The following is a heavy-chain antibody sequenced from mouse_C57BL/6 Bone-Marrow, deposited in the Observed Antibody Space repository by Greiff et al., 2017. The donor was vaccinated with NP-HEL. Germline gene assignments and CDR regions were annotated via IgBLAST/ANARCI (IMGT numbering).Heavy chain of an antibody. V-gene: IGHV1-64*01. D-gene: IGHD2-14*01. J-gene: IGHJ3*01. CDR2: IHPNSGST. CDR3: ARKGTMGTRGFAY. Sequence: VQLQQSGAELVKPGASVKLSCKASGYTFTSYWMHWVKQRPGQGLEWIGMIHPNSGSTNYNEKFKSKAPLTVDKSSSTAYMQLSSLTSEDSAVYYCARKGTMGTRGFAYWGQGALVTVSA. CDR1: GYTFTSYW.